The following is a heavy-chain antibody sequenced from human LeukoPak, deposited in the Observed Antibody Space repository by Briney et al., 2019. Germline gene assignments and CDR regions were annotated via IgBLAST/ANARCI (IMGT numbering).Heavy chain of an antibody. CDR2: IIPILGIA. Sequence: ASVKVFCKASGGTLSSYAISWVRQAPGQGLEWMGRIIPILGIANYAQKFQGRVTITADKSTSTAYMELSSLRSEDTAVYYCARGDPHAFDIWGQGTMVTVSS. J-gene: IGHJ3*02. CDR1: GGTLSSYA. V-gene: IGHV1-69*04. CDR3: ARGDPHAFDI.